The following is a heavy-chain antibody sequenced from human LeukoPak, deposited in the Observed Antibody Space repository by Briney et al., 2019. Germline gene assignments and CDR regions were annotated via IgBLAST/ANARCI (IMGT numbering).Heavy chain of an antibody. V-gene: IGHV3-74*01. J-gene: IGHJ4*02. CDR2: INSDGSST. CDR1: GFTFSSYW. Sequence: GGSLRLSCAASGFTFSSYWMHWVRQAPGKGLVWVSRINSDGSSTSYADSVKGRFTISRDNAKNTLYLQMNSLRAEDTAVYYCARVGSYCSSTSCYVDYWGQGTLVTVSS. D-gene: IGHD2-2*01. CDR3: ARVGSYCSSTSCYVDY.